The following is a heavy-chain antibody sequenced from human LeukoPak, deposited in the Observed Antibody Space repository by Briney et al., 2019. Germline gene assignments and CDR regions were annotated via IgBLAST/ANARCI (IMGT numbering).Heavy chain of an antibody. CDR1: GDSINSGGYY. D-gene: IGHD5-18*01. CDR2: IYYSGST. CDR3: ARVRLWLDY. J-gene: IGHJ4*02. Sequence: PSETLSLTCTVSGDSINSGGYYWSWIRQPPGKGLEWIGYIYYSGSTNYNPSLKSRVTISVDTSKNQFSLKLSSVTAADTAVYYCARVRLWLDYWGQGTLVTVSS. V-gene: IGHV4-61*08.